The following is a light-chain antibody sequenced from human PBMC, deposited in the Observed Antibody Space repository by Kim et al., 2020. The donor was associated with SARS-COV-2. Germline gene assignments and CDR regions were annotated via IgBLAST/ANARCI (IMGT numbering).Light chain of an antibody. CDR1: HRVSSNY. CDR3: QQYGSSPLT. CDR2: GAS. V-gene: IGKV3-20*01. Sequence: SPGERATLSCRASHRVSSNYLAWYQQKPGQAPRLLIYGASSRATGIPDRFSGSGSGTDFTLTISRLEPEDIAVFYCQQYGSSPLTFGGGTKVDIK. J-gene: IGKJ4*01.